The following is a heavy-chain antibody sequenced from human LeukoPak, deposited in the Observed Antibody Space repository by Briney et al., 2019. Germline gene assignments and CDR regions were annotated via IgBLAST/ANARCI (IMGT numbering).Heavy chain of an antibody. CDR2: IYYGGST. CDR3: ARDAVTVNSYYFDY. V-gene: IGHV4-61*01. D-gene: IGHD4-11*01. Sequence: PTETLFLTCTVSGGSVSSGSYYWSWIRQPPGKGLEWIGYIYYGGSTNYNPSLKSRVTISVDTSKNQFSLKLSSVTAADTAVYYCARDAVTVNSYYFDYWGQGPLVTASS. CDR1: GGSVSSGSYY. J-gene: IGHJ4*02.